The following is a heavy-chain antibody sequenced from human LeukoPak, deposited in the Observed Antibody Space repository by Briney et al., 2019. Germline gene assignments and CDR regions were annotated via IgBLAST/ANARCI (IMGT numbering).Heavy chain of an antibody. CDR1: GGTFSSYT. CDR3: VVGEDYDFWSGYYFDY. J-gene: IGHJ4*02. V-gene: IGHV1-69*02. CDR2: IIPILGIA. Sequence: ASVKVSCKASGGTFSSYTISWVRQAPGQGLEWMGRIIPILGIANYAQKFQGRVTITADKPTSTAYMELSSLRSEDTAVYYCVVGEDYDFWSGYYFDYWGQGTLVTVSS. D-gene: IGHD3-3*01.